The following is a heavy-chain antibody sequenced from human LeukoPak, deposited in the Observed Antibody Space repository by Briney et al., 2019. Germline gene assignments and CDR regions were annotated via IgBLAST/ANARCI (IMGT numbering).Heavy chain of an antibody. V-gene: IGHV3-30-3*01. Sequence: PAGGSLRLSCAASGFTFSSHAMHWVRQAPGKGLEWVAVISYDGSNKYYADSVKGRFTISRDNSKNTLYLQMNSLRPEDTAIYYCASDRVFYGLDVWGQGTTVTVSS. CDR1: GFTFSSHA. CDR2: ISYDGSNK. CDR3: ASDRVFYGLDV. J-gene: IGHJ6*02.